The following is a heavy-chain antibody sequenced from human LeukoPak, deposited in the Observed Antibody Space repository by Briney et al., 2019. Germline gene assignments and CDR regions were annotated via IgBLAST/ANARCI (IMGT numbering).Heavy chain of an antibody. CDR3: AKGSVVVTAYYYYMDV. Sequence: PGGSLRLSCAASGFTFSSYAMSWVRQAPGKGLEWVSAISGSGGSTYYADSVKGRFTISRDNSKNTLYLQMNSLRAEDTAVYYCAKGSVVVTAYYYYMDVWGKGTTVTVSS. CDR2: ISGSGGST. V-gene: IGHV3-23*01. J-gene: IGHJ6*03. D-gene: IGHD2-21*02. CDR1: GFTFSSYA.